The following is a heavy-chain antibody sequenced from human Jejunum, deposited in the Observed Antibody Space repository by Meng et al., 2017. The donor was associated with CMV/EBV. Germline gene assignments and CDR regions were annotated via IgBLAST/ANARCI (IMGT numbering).Heavy chain of an antibody. Sequence: SSTFPFSDYGMHWVSKAPGTGLVWVSRINNDGGTTVYADSVKGRFTISRDNAKNTLSLQMNSLRGEDTAVYYCAREQSSSYAFDIWGQGTVVTVSS. CDR3: AREQSSSYAFDI. J-gene: IGHJ3*02. CDR1: TFPFSDYG. D-gene: IGHD6-6*01. V-gene: IGHV3-74*03. CDR2: INNDGGTT.